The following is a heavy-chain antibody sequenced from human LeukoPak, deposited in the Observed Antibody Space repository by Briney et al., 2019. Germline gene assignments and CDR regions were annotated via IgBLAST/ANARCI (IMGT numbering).Heavy chain of an antibody. Sequence: GGSLRLPCAASGFTFSSYAMSCVRQAPGKGLEWVSAISGSGGSTYYADSVKGRFTISRDNSKNTLYLQMNSLRAEDTAVYYCAKSSGSYIFYFDYWGQGTLVTVSS. CDR3: AKSSGSYIFYFDY. CDR1: GFTFSSYA. J-gene: IGHJ4*02. D-gene: IGHD1-26*01. CDR2: ISGSGGST. V-gene: IGHV3-23*01.